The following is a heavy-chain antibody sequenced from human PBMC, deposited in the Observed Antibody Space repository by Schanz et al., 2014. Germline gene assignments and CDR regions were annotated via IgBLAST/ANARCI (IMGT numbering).Heavy chain of an antibody. CDR2: ISGSSIHK. CDR3: ARDRQQLVGRIGYYYGMDV. D-gene: IGHD6-13*01. CDR1: GFTFSDYY. J-gene: IGHJ6*02. V-gene: IGHV3-11*05. Sequence: QVYLVESGGDLVKPGGSLRLSCAASGFTFSDYYMAWIRQAPGKGLEWVSHISGSSIHKNYADSVKGRFSISRDNGETSVHLQINSLRVEDTAVYYCARDRQQLVGRIGYYYGMDVWGQGTTVTVSS.